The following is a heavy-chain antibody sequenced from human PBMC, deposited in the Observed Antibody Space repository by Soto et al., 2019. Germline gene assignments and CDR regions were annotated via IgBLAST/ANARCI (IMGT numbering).Heavy chain of an antibody. Sequence: SETLSLTCAVSGYSIRSSNWWGWIRQPPGKGLEWIGYIYYSGNTYYNPSLKSRVTISVDTSKNQFSLKLTSVTAADTAVYYCARSVFPWGQGTLVTVSS. CDR1: GYSIRSSNW. CDR2: IYYSGNT. CDR3: ARSVFP. J-gene: IGHJ5*02. V-gene: IGHV4-28*01.